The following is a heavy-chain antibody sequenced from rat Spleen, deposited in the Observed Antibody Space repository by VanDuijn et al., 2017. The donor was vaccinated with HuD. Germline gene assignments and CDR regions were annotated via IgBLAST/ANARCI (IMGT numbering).Heavy chain of an antibody. V-gene: IGHV5-25*01. CDR2: ITAGGDDT. D-gene: IGHD1-2*01. J-gene: IGHJ2*01. Sequence: EVQLVESGGGLVQPGRSLKLSCAASGFTFSSFPMAWVRQAPKKGLAWVASITAGGDDTYYLDSVKGRFTISRDDSQSMVYLQMDNLKTEDTALYYCTVLTIAAYWGQGVMVTVSS. CDR1: GFTFSSFP. CDR3: TVLTIAAY.